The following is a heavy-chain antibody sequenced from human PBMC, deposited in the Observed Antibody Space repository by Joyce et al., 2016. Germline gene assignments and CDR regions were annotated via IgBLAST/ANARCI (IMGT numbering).Heavy chain of an antibody. J-gene: IGHJ4*02. CDR1: GDSIGSSGYY. CDR3: ARGVVAVAGRGYFVDS. V-gene: IGHV4-31*03. D-gene: IGHD2-15*01. Sequence: QLQLQESGPGLVKPSETLSLTCIVSGDSIGSSGYYWSWIRQHPGQGQETIGDIFSSGSASYKPSLGGRVAISADTSKNHFSVRQRSVTAADTAVYCCARGVVAVAGRGYFVDSWGQGTVVTVSS. CDR2: IFSSGSA.